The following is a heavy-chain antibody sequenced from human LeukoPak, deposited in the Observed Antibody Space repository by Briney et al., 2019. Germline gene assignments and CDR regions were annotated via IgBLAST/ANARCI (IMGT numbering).Heavy chain of an antibody. J-gene: IGHJ5*02. D-gene: IGHD2-8*01. Sequence: GASVKVSCKASGYTFTGYYMHWVRQASGQGLEWMGWINPNSGGTNYAQKFQGRVTMTRDTSISTAYMELSRLRSDDTAVYYCARDKDIVLMVYAIPFWFDPWGQGTLVTVSS. CDR3: ARDKDIVLMVYAIPFWFDP. CDR1: GYTFTGYY. CDR2: INPNSGGT. V-gene: IGHV1-2*02.